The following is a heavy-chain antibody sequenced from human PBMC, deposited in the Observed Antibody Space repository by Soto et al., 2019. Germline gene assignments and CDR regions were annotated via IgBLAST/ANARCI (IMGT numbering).Heavy chain of an antibody. CDR3: ASTSGGSGYYYRRFDY. CDR1: GGSFSGYY. D-gene: IGHD3-22*01. Sequence: QVQLQQWGAGLLKPSETLSLTCAVYGGSFSGYYWSWIRQPPGKGLEWIGEINHSGSTNYNPSLKSRVTISXXTXKXXSSLKLSSVTAADTAVYYCASTSGGSGYYYRRFDYWGQGTLVTVSS. J-gene: IGHJ4*02. V-gene: IGHV4-34*01. CDR2: INHSGST.